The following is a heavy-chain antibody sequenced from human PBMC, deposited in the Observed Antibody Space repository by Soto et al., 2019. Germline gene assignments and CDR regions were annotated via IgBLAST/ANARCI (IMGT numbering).Heavy chain of an antibody. CDR1: GGSISSGGYY. V-gene: IGHV4-31*03. CDR3: ATYSGSYYPHAFDI. Sequence: SETLSLTCTVSGGSISSGGYYWSWIRQHPGKGLEWIGYIYYSGSTYYNPSLKSRVTISVDTSKNQFSLKLSSVTAADTAVYYCATYSGSYYPHAFDIWGQGTMVTISS. CDR2: IYYSGST. D-gene: IGHD1-26*01. J-gene: IGHJ3*02.